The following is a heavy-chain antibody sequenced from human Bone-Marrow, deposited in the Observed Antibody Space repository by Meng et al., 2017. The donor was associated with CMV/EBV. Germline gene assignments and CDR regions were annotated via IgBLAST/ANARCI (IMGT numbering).Heavy chain of an antibody. J-gene: IGHJ5*02. CDR3: AGVLDHSTNCSSTSWSDRFDP. CDR1: GGTFSSYT. Sequence: SVKVSCKASGGTFSSYTISWVRQAPGQGLEWMGRIIPILGIANYAQKFQGRVTITGDKSTSTVYMELSSLRSEDTAGYYCAGVLDHSTNCSSTSWSDRFDPWGQGTLVTVSS. V-gene: IGHV1-69*02. CDR2: IIPILGIA. D-gene: IGHD2-2*01.